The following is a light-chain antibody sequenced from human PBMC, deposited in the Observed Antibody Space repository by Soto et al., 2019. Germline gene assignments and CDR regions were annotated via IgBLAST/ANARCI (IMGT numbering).Light chain of an antibody. CDR2: GAS. CDR1: QSFGSRY. Sequence: EIVLTQSPGTLSLSPGERATLSCRASQSFGSRYLAWYQHKPGQAPRLIIYGASSRATGIPDRFSGSGSGTDFTLTIRTLESEDFAVYYCQEYGSSRTFGQGIKVELK. CDR3: QEYGSSRT. V-gene: IGKV3-20*01. J-gene: IGKJ1*01.